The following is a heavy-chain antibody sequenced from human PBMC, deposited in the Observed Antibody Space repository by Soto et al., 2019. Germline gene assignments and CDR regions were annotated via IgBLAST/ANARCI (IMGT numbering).Heavy chain of an antibody. J-gene: IGHJ4*02. D-gene: IGHD2-2*01. V-gene: IGHV1-46*01. CDR3: AREGATAAKMFDY. CDR2: INPNGDTT. CDR1: GYTFSNYY. Sequence: ASVKVSCKASGYTFSNYYMHWVRQAPGQGLEWMGGINPNGDTTYYAQKFLGRLTVTRDTSTSTVYMELSSLRSEDTAVYYCAREGATAAKMFDYWGQGTLVT.